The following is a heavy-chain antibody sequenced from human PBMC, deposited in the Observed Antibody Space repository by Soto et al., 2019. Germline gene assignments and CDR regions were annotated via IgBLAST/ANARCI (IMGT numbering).Heavy chain of an antibody. CDR2: ITGSGGST. Sequence: GGSLRLSCAASGFTFSTYAMTWVRQAPGKGLEWVSGITGSGGSTYYADSVKGRFTISRDNSKNTLYLQMNSLRAEDTDVYYCAKDSQPYYYDSSGYYLKWGQGTLVTVSS. D-gene: IGHD3-22*01. CDR3: AKDSQPYYYDSSGYYLK. V-gene: IGHV3-23*01. J-gene: IGHJ4*02. CDR1: GFTFSTYA.